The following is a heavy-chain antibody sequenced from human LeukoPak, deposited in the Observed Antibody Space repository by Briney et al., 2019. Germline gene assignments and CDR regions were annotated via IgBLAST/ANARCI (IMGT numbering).Heavy chain of an antibody. Sequence: GGSLRLSCAASGFTFSTYWMNWVRQAPGRGLEWVANIKVDGSEEYYTDSVEGRFTISRDNAKNSLYLQMNSLRAEDTAVYYCARGKSAGDYDSSGYYGSFDYWGQGTLVTVSS. D-gene: IGHD3-22*01. V-gene: IGHV3-7*01. CDR3: ARGKSAGDYDSSGYYGSFDY. J-gene: IGHJ4*02. CDR1: GFTFSTYW. CDR2: IKVDGSEE.